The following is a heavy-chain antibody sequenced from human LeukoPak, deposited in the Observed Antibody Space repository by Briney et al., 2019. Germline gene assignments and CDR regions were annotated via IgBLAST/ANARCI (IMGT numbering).Heavy chain of an antibody. J-gene: IGHJ4*02. CDR2: INPSGGST. CDR3: AREDYGDYYLDY. Sequence: ASVKVSCKASGYTFTNYYVHWVRQAPGQGLEWMGMINPSGGSTSYAQKFQGRVTMTRDTSTNTVYMELSSLGSEDTAVYYCAREDYGDYYLDYWGQGTLVTVSS. CDR1: GYTFTNYY. D-gene: IGHD4-17*01. V-gene: IGHV1-46*01.